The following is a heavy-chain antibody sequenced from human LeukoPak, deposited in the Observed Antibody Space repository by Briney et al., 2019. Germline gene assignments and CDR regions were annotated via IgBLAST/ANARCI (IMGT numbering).Heavy chain of an antibody. J-gene: IGHJ6*03. D-gene: IGHD6-13*01. CDR1: GFTFSSYA. CDR3: AREQQLVLYYYYYMDV. Sequence: PGGSLRLSCAASGFTFSSYAMSWVRQAPGKGLEWVSAISGSGGSTYYADSVKGRFTISRDNAKNSLYLQMNSLRAEDTAVYYCAREQQLVLYYYYYMDVWGKGTTVTVSS. V-gene: IGHV3-23*01. CDR2: ISGSGGST.